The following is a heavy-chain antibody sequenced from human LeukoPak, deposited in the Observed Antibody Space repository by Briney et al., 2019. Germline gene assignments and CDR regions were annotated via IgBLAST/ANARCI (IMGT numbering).Heavy chain of an antibody. V-gene: IGHV4-61*02. D-gene: IGHD1-26*01. CDR1: GGSISSGSYY. J-gene: IGHJ6*02. CDR3: ASDIVGATWRYYYYGMDV. Sequence: SETLSLTCAVYGGSISSGSYYWSWIRQPAGKGLEWIGRIYTSGSTNYNPSLKSRVTISVDTSKNQFSLKLSSVTAADTAVYYCASDIVGATWRYYYYGMDVWGQGTTVTVSS. CDR2: IYTSGST.